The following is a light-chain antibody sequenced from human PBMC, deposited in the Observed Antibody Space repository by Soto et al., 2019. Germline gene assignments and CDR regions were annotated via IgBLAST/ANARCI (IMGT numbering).Light chain of an antibody. J-gene: IGKJ5*01. Sequence: EIVLTQSPGTLSLSPGERATLSCRASQSVSSYSAWYQQKPGQAPRLLIYDASNRATGIPARFSGSGSGTDFTLTISSLEPEDFAVYYCQQRSNWPITFGQGTRLEIK. V-gene: IGKV3-11*01. CDR3: QQRSNWPIT. CDR1: QSVSSY. CDR2: DAS.